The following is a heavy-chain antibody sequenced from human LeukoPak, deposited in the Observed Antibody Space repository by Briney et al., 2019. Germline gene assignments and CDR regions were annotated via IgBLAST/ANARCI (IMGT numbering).Heavy chain of an antibody. J-gene: IGHJ4*02. V-gene: IGHV3-23*01. D-gene: IGHD1-26*01. CDR3: TKRGRGSYYPDY. CDR2: ISGSGGST. CDR1: GFTFSSYA. Sequence: GESLRLSRAASGFTFSSYAMSWVGHAPGKGLEWVSAISGSGGSTYYADSVKGRFTISRDNSKNTLYLQMNSLRAEDTAVYYCTKRGRGSYYPDYWGQGTLVTVSS.